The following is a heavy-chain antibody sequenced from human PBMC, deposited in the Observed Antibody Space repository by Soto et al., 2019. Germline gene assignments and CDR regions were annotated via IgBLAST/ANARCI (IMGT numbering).Heavy chain of an antibody. CDR1: GFTFSSYG. Sequence: PGGSLRLSCVASGFTFSSYGMHWVRQAPGKGLEWVALMAYDGSNKYYADSVTGRFTISRDNSRNTLYLQMNSLRPEDTAVYYCAKDKSATFGYFDYWGQGTLVTVSS. CDR3: AKDKSATFGYFDY. D-gene: IGHD3-10*02. V-gene: IGHV3-30*18. CDR2: MAYDGSNK. J-gene: IGHJ4*02.